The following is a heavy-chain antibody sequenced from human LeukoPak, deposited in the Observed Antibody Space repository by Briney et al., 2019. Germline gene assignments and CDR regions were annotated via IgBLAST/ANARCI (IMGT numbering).Heavy chain of an antibody. V-gene: IGHV1-69*01. Sequence: GGSLRLSCAASGFTFSSYAISWVRQAPGQGLEWMGGIIPIFGTANYAQKFQGRVTITADESTSTAYMELSSLRSEDTAVYYCARDKLGDYGDMGYFDYWGQGTLVTVSS. J-gene: IGHJ4*02. CDR2: IIPIFGTA. D-gene: IGHD4-17*01. CDR1: GFTFSSYA. CDR3: ARDKLGDYGDMGYFDY.